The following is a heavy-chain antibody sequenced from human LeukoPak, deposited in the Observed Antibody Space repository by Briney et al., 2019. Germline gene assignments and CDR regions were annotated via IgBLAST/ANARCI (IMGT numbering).Heavy chain of an antibody. V-gene: IGHV3-64*01. Sequence: GGSLRLSCVASGFIFSRYGMHWVRQAPRKGLEYVSAISNSGGSTYYANSVKGRFTISRDNSKNTLYLQMGSLRGEVMAVYYCARGLITGAAGTYYYYGMDVWGQGTTVTVSS. D-gene: IGHD6-13*01. CDR1: GFIFSRYG. CDR3: ARGLITGAAGTYYYYGMDV. J-gene: IGHJ6*02. CDR2: ISNSGGST.